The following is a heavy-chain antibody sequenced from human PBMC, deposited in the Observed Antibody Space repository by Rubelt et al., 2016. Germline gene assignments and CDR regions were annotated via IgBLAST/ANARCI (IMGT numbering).Heavy chain of an antibody. CDR1: GGSINNYF. CDR3: ARAGWGTHTVSAADF. D-gene: IGHD3-16*01. V-gene: IGHV4-59*01. J-gene: IGHJ4*02. Sequence: QVRLQESGPRLVKPSETLSLTCTVSGGSINNYFWNWIRQPPGKGLEWIGYVYYIGTTMYNPSLKSRVTISVDTSKNQFSLKLTSVTAAEPAVYYCARAGWGTHTVSAADFWGQGTLVTVSS. CDR2: VYYIGTT.